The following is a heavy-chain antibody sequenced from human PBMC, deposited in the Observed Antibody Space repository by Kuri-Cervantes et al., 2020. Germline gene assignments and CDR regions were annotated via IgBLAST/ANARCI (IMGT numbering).Heavy chain of an antibody. Sequence: SCTVSGGSISSYYWSWIRQPPGKGLEWIGYIYYSGSTYYNPSLKSRVTISVGTSKNQFSLKLSSVTAADTAVYYCARGGFWADYWGQGTLVTVSS. CDR3: ARGGFWADY. D-gene: IGHD3-16*01. CDR2: IYYSGST. CDR1: GGSISSYY. V-gene: IGHV4-30-4*01. J-gene: IGHJ4*02.